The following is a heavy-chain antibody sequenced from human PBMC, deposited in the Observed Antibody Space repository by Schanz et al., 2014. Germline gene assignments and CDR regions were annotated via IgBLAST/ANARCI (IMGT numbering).Heavy chain of an antibody. D-gene: IGHD3-3*01. Sequence: QVQLVQSKAAVKKPGASVKVSCKASGYTFTNHYLHWVRQAPGQGLEWMGRISPSSGGTNYAQNFQGRVTMTKDTSINTVYMELSTLTSDDTAVYYCARESVSRTRLFDPWGQGTLVTVSS. CDR2: ISPSSGGT. CDR3: ARESVSRTRLFDP. J-gene: IGHJ5*02. CDR1: GYTFTNHY. V-gene: IGHV1-2*06.